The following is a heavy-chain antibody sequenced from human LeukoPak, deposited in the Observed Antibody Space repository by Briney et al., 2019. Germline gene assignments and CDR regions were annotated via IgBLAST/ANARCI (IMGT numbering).Heavy chain of an antibody. Sequence: GRSLRLSCAASGFTFSTYAMHWVRQAPGKGLEWVAVIPYDGSNKYYADSVKGRFTISRENSKNRLYLQMNSLRAEDTAVYYCARAEGYGGELDSWGQGTLVTVSS. J-gene: IGHJ4*02. V-gene: IGHV3-30*04. D-gene: IGHD4-23*01. CDR1: GFTFSTYA. CDR2: IPYDGSNK. CDR3: ARAEGYGGELDS.